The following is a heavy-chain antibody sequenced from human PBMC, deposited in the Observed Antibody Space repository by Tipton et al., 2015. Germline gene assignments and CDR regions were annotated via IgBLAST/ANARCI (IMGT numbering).Heavy chain of an antibody. CDR1: GGSFSSYY. Sequence: TLSLTCTVSGGSFSSYYWSWIRQPPGKGLEWIGYIYYSGSTNYNPSLKSRVTISEDPSKNQFSLKLTSVTPADTAVYYCARWGDYFASGLFDPWGQGTLVTVSS. D-gene: IGHD3-10*01. CDR2: IYYSGST. J-gene: IGHJ5*02. V-gene: IGHV4-59*01. CDR3: ARWGDYFASGLFDP.